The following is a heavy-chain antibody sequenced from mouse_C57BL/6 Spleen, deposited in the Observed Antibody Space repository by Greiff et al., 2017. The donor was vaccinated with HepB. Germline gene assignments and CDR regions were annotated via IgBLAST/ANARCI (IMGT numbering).Heavy chain of an antibody. V-gene: IGHV5-17*01. Sequence: EVKLVESGGGLVKPGGSLKLSCAASGFTFSDYGMHWVRQAPEKGLEWVAYISSGSSTIYYADTVKGRFTISRDNAKNTLFLQMTSLRSEDTAMYYCARGRELLLRFYAMDYWGQGTSVTVSS. CDR2: ISSGSSTI. CDR3: ARGRELLLRFYAMDY. CDR1: GFTFSDYG. D-gene: IGHD1-1*01. J-gene: IGHJ4*01.